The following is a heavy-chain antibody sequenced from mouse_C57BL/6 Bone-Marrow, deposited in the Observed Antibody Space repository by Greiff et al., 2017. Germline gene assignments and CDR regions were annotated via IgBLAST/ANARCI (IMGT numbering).Heavy chain of an antibody. CDR3: ARFYYGSSYDWYFDV. CDR1: GYTFTSYG. CDR2: IYPRSGNT. V-gene: IGHV1-81*01. J-gene: IGHJ1*03. D-gene: IGHD1-1*01. Sequence: QVQLKQSGAELARPGASVKLSCKASGYTFTSYGISWVKQRTGQGLEWIGEIYPRSGNTYYNEKFKGKATLTADKSSSTAYMELRSLTSEDSAVYLCARFYYGSSYDWYFDVWGTGTTVTVSS.